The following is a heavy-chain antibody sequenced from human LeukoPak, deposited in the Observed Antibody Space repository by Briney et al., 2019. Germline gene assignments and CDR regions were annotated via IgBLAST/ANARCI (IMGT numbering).Heavy chain of an antibody. Sequence: GGSLRLSCVASGFTLSSSWMSWVRQAPGKGLEWVANIKQDGSEKSYVESVRGRFTISRDNAKNSLYLQLNSLRAEDTALYYCARDNPPDYWGQGALVTVSS. V-gene: IGHV3-7*03. CDR3: ARDNPPDY. J-gene: IGHJ4*02. CDR1: GFTLSSSW. CDR2: IKQDGSEK.